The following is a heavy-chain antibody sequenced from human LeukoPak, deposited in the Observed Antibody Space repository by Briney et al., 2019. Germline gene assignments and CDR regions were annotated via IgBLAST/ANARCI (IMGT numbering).Heavy chain of an antibody. CDR3: AIRGGYDSSWFDP. CDR1: VYTLTSYG. Sequence: SVKVSCKASVYTLTSYGISGVRQAPGQGLEWVGWISAYNGNTNYAHKLQGRVTMTTDTSTSTAYLELRSLRSDDTAVYYCAIRGGYDSSWFDPWGQGTLVTVSS. D-gene: IGHD5-12*01. V-gene: IGHV1-18*01. CDR2: ISAYNGNT. J-gene: IGHJ5*02.